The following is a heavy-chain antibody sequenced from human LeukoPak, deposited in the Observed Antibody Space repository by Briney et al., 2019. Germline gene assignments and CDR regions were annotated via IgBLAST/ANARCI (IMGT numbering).Heavy chain of an antibody. CDR3: ASGYDSSGYSAFDI. V-gene: IGHV1-18*01. Sequence: ASVKVSCKASGYTFTSYGISWVRQAPGQGLEWMGWISAYNGNTNYAQKLQGRVTMTTDTSTSTAYMELRSLRSDDTAVYYCASGYDSSGYSAFDIWGQGTMVTVSS. CDR2: ISAYNGNT. D-gene: IGHD3-22*01. CDR1: GYTFTSYG. J-gene: IGHJ3*02.